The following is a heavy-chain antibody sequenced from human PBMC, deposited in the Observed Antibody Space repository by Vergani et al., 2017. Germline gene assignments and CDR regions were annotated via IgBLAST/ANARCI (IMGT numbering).Heavy chain of an antibody. J-gene: IGHJ6*02. CDR1: GFTFSSYA. V-gene: IGHV3-23*01. Sequence: EVQLLESGGGLVQPGGSLRLSCAASGFTFSSYAMSWVRQAPGKGLEWVSGISGSGGSTYYAGSGKGRFTISRDSSKNTLYLQMNSLSAGDTAVYYCAKANPRNSGYDYLYYYHAMDVWGQGTTVTVSS. CDR2: ISGSGGST. D-gene: IGHD5-12*01. CDR3: AKANPRNSGYDYLYYYHAMDV.